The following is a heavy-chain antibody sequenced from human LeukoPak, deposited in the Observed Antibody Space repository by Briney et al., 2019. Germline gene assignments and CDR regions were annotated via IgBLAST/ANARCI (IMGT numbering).Heavy chain of an antibody. Sequence: PGGSLRLSCAASRFTFNTYWMHWVRQAPGKGLVWVSRIDSDGYSTAYADSVKGRFTISRDNAKNTLYLQMNSLRAEDTAVYYRASEGTTGTTWGPDYWGQGTLVTVSS. CDR3: ASEGTTGTTWGPDY. CDR2: IDSDGYST. J-gene: IGHJ4*02. D-gene: IGHD1-1*01. V-gene: IGHV3-74*01. CDR1: RFTFNTYW.